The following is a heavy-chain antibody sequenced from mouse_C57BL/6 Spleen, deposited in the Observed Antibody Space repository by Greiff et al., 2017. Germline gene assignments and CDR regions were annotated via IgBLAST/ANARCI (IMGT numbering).Heavy chain of an antibody. J-gene: IGHJ3*01. V-gene: IGHV5-6*02. CDR1: GFTFSSYG. CDR2: ISSGGSYT. CDR3: ARRYYDYDGSWFAY. Sequence: DVHLVESGGDLVKPGGSLKLSCAASGFTFSSYGMSWVRQTPDKRLEWVATISSGGSYTYYPASVKGRFTISRDNAKNTLYLQMSSLKSEDTAMYYCARRYYDYDGSWFAYWGQGTLVTVSA. D-gene: IGHD2-4*01.